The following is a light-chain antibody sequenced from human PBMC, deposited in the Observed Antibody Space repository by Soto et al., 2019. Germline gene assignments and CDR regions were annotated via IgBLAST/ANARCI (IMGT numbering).Light chain of an antibody. CDR2: QTS. CDR1: QYINTR. Sequence: EIVLTQSPATLSSFPGDRVTLSCRASQYINTRLAWYQHRPGQAPRLLIYQTSLRAAGIPARFSASGSGTAFSLTITDVQPEDFALYYCHQRQSWPRTFGQGT. J-gene: IGKJ1*01. V-gene: IGKV3-11*01. CDR3: HQRQSWPRT.